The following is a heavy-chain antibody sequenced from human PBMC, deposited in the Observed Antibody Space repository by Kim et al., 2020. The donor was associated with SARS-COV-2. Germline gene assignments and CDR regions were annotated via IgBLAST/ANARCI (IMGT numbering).Heavy chain of an antibody. Sequence: NRYSPSLKSRITITKDTSKNQVVLTMTNMDPVDTATYYCAHATAMVPFDYWGQGTLVTVSS. J-gene: IGHJ4*02. D-gene: IGHD5-18*01. CDR2: N. V-gene: IGHV2-5*01. CDR3: AHATAMVPFDY.